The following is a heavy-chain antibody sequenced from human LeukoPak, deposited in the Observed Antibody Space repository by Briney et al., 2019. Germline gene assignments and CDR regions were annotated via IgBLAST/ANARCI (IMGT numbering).Heavy chain of an antibody. CDR3: ARGRPTTSIAAAGVNWFDP. CDR2: IIPIFGTA. CDR1: GGTFSSYA. Sequence: VASVKVSCKASGGTFSSYAISWVRQAPGQGLEWMGGIIPIFGTANYAQKFQGRVTITADKSTSTAYVELSSLRSEDTAVYYCARGRPTTSIAAAGVNWFDPWGQGTLVTVSS. D-gene: IGHD6-13*01. J-gene: IGHJ5*02. V-gene: IGHV1-69*06.